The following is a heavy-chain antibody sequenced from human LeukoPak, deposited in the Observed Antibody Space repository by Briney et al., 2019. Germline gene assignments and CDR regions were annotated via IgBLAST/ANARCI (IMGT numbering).Heavy chain of an antibody. CDR2: SSGSGGST. D-gene: IGHD3-10*01. CDR3: AKGASPDYYGSGRFDF. J-gene: IGHJ5*01. CDR1: GFTLSNYV. Sequence: HAGGSLRLSCAASGFTLSNYVMSWVRQAPEKGLQWVSSSSGSGGSTYYADSVKGRFTISRDSSKKTVYLQMNSLRDEDTAVYFCAKGASPDYYGSGRFDFWGQGILVTVSS. V-gene: IGHV3-23*01.